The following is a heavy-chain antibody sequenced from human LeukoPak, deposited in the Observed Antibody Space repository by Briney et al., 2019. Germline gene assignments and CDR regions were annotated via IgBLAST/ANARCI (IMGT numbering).Heavy chain of an antibody. CDR1: GFTFSNYA. J-gene: IGHJ3*02. CDR3: AGESFGI. Sequence: LPGGSLRLSCAASGFTFSNYAMDWVRQAPGKGLEWVAVISKDGSMKYYADSVQGRFTVSRDNSENTLHLQMNSLKTEDTAVYYCAGESFGIWGQGTMVTVSS. V-gene: IGHV3-30*04. CDR2: ISKDGSMK.